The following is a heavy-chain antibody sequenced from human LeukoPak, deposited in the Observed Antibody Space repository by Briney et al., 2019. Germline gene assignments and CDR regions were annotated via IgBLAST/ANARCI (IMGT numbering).Heavy chain of an antibody. V-gene: IGHV3-7*04. CDR2: IKQDGSEK. D-gene: IGHD3-22*01. CDR1: GFTFSSYW. Sequence: GGSLRLSCAASGFTFSSYWMSWVRQAPGKGLEWVANIKQDGSEKYYVDSVKGRFTISRDNAKNSLYLQMNSLRAEDTAVYYCARAYYYDSSGYGFDYWGQGTLVTASS. J-gene: IGHJ4*02. CDR3: ARAYYYDSSGYGFDY.